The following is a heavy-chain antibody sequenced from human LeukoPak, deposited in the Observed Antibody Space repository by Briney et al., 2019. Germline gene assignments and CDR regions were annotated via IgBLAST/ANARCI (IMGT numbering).Heavy chain of an antibody. D-gene: IGHD5-24*01. CDR3: AKGTYVEMATNYYFDY. V-gene: IGHV3-23*01. J-gene: IGHJ4*02. CDR1: GFTFSSYA. CDR2: ISGSGGST. Sequence: GSLRLSCAASGFTFSSYAMSWVRQAPGKGLEWVSAISGSGGSTYYADSVKGRFTISRDNSKNTLYLQMNSLRAEDTAVYYCAKGTYVEMATNYYFDYWGQGTLVTVSS.